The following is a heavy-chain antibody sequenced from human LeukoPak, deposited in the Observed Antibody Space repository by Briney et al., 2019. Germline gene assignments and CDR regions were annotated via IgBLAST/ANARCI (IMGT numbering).Heavy chain of an antibody. J-gene: IGHJ5*02. D-gene: IGHD3-9*01. CDR2: IYYSGST. Sequence: PSETLSLTCTVSGGSISSYYWSWIRQPPGKGLEWIGYIYYSGSTNYNPSLKSRVTISVDTSKNQFSLKLSSVTAADTAVYYCAREYYDTLTGSGGWFDPWGQGTLVTVSS. CDR1: GGSISSYY. V-gene: IGHV4-59*01. CDR3: AREYYDTLTGSGGWFDP.